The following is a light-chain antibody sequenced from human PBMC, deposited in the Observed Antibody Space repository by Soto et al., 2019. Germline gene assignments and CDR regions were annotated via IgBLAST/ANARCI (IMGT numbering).Light chain of an antibody. Sequence: EIVLTQSPATLSLSPGERATLSCRASQSVSSYLLWYQQKPGQAPRLLIYDASNRATGIPARFSCSGSETDFTLTISSLEPEDFAVYYCQHRMNWPLTFGQGTRLEMK. CDR2: DAS. CDR1: QSVSSY. J-gene: IGKJ5*01. V-gene: IGKV3-11*01. CDR3: QHRMNWPLT.